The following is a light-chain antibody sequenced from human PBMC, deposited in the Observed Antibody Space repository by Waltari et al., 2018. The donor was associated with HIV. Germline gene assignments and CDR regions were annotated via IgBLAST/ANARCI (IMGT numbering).Light chain of an antibody. CDR3: AAWDDTLYGL. V-gene: IGLV1-44*01. J-gene: IGLJ2*01. CDR1: SSNIGKYP. CDR2: SNN. Sequence: QSVLTQPPSASGTPGQTLTISCSGSSSNIGKYPGNWYHQVPGTAPKLVIYSNNQRPSGVPDRFSGSQSGTSASLAISGLRSEDEGDYYCAAWDDTLYGLFGGGTRLTVL.